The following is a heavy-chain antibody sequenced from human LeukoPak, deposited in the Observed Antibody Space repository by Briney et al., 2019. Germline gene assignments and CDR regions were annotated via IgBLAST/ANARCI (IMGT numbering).Heavy chain of an antibody. D-gene: IGHD2-15*01. J-gene: IGHJ4*02. CDR2: IRYDGSNK. CDR3: AKDVGYCSGGSCYYFDY. Sequence: GGSLRLSCADSGFTFSSYGMHWVRQAPGKGLEWVAFIRYDGSNKYYADSVKGRFTISRDNSKNTLYLQMNSLRAEDTAVYYCAKDVGYCSGGSCYYFDYWGQGTLVTVSS. CDR1: GFTFSSYG. V-gene: IGHV3-30*02.